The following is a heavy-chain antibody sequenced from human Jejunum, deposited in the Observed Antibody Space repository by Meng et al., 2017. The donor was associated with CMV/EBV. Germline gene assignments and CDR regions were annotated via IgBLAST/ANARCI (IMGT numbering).Heavy chain of an antibody. CDR1: TFSSEG. D-gene: IGHD2-21*02. J-gene: IGHJ5*02. V-gene: IGHV3-33*06. CDR3: AKDHCGGDCYNSGWFDP. CDR2: IWYDGSNT. Sequence: TFSSEGMHWVRQTPGKGLEWLTVIWYDGSNTYYADSVKGRFIISRDNSRNTLYLQMNSLTVEDTAVYYCAKDHCGGDCYNSGWFDPWGQGTLVTVSS.